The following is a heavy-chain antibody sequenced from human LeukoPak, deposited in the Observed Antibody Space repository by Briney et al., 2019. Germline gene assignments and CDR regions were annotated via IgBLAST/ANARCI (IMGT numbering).Heavy chain of an antibody. CDR1: GYTFTTYG. CDR2: ISPYNGNT. CDR3: ARDFDAAAMYYYYGMDV. V-gene: IGHV1-18*04. D-gene: IGHD2-2*01. J-gene: IGHJ6*04. Sequence: ASVKVSCKASGYTFTTYGISWVRQAPGQGLEWMGWISPYNGNTNYAQKLQGRVTMTTDTSTSTAYMELRSLRSDDTAVCYCARDFDAAAMYYYYGMDVWGKGTTVTVSS.